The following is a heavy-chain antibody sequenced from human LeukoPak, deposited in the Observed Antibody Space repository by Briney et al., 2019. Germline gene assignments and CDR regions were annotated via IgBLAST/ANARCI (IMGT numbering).Heavy chain of an antibody. CDR1: GFTFSTYA. J-gene: IGHJ4*02. V-gene: IGHV3-23*01. D-gene: IGHD5-12*01. CDR3: AKDRAGYSGARGFDC. CDR2: ISASSDST. Sequence: GGSLRLSCAPSGFTFSTYAMSWVSQAPGKGLDWVSGISASSDSTYYADSVKGRFTISRDNSKNTRYLQMNSLGAADTAVYYCAKDRAGYSGARGFDCWGQGTLGTVSS.